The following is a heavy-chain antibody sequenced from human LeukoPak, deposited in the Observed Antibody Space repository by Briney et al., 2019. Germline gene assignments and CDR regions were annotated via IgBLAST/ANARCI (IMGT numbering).Heavy chain of an antibody. CDR2: VEGDGSRA. V-gene: IGHV3-74*01. J-gene: IGHJ5*02. CDR3: ARSDWFDP. Sequence: GGSLRLSCAASGFALSSYWIHWVRRPPGEGLVWVSRVEGDGSRATYADSVKGRFTISRDNAKNTLYLQMNSLRAEDTAVYYCARSDWFDPWGQGTLVTVSS. CDR1: GFALSSYW.